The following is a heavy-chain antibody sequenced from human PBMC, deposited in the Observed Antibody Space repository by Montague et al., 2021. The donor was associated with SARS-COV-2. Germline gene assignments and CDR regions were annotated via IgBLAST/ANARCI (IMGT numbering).Heavy chain of an antibody. CDR2: INHGGST. Sequence: SDTLSLTCAVHGSSFSGYYWDWTRQPPGKGLEWIGVINHGGSTNFSPSLTGRLPISTDTSTTQFSLKLTPVAAADTAFYYCARLRDGVVPSPILGVGRLCTYYYMDVWGRGTLVTVSS. V-gene: IGHV4-34*01. J-gene: IGHJ6*03. CDR1: GSSFSGYY. CDR3: ARLRDGVVPSPILGVGRLCTYYYMDV. D-gene: IGHD3-10*01.